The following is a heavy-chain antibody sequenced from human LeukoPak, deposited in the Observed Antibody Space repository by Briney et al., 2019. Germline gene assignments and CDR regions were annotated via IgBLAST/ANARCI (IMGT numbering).Heavy chain of an antibody. J-gene: IGHJ4*02. V-gene: IGHV3-48*03. CDR1: GFTFSSYE. D-gene: IGHD6-19*01. CDR3: AREPGIAVAGTRCDY. CDR2: ISSSGSTI. Sequence: GGSLILSCAASGFTFSSYEMNWVRQAPGKGMEWVSYISSSGSTIYYADSVKGRLTISRDNAKNSLYLQMNSLRAEDTAVYYCAREPGIAVAGTRCDYWGQGTLVTVSS.